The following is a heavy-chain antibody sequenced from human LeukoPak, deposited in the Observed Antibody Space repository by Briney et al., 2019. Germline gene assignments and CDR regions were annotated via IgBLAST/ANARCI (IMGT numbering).Heavy chain of an antibody. CDR3: AKDATHLGSGYYYGMDV. J-gene: IGHJ6*02. V-gene: IGHV3-30*18. D-gene: IGHD1-14*01. CDR1: GFTFSSYG. CDR2: ISYDGSNK. Sequence: PGGSLRLSCAASGFTFSSYGMHWVRQAPGKGLEWVAVISYDGSNKYYADSVKGRFTISRDNSKNTLYLQMNSLRAEDTAVYYCAKDATHLGSGYYYGMDVWGQGTTVTVSS.